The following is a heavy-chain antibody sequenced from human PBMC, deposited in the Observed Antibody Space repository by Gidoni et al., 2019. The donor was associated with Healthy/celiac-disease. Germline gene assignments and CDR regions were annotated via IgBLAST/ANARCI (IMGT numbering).Heavy chain of an antibody. CDR2: INHSGST. CDR1: GGSFSGYY. D-gene: IGHD6-19*01. CDR3: ARFRSGWRVYYGMDV. Sequence: QVQLQQWGAGLLKPSETLSLTCAVYGGSFSGYYWSWIRQPPGKGLEWIGEINHSGSTNSNPSLKSRVTISVDTSKNQFSLKLSSVTAADTAVYYCARFRSGWRVYYGMDVWGQGTTVTVSS. V-gene: IGHV4-34*01. J-gene: IGHJ6*02.